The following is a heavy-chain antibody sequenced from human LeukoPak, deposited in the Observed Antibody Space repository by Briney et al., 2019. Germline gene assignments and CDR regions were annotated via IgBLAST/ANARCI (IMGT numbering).Heavy chain of an antibody. Sequence: GGSLRLSCAASGFTFSSYGMHWVRQAPGKGLEWVSTIRGGADKSYYSDSVKGRLSVSKDIPKKTLYLQMNSLRADDTAVYYCAKGSQWELLMGVFDFWGQGTLVTVSS. CDR1: GFTFSSYG. V-gene: IGHV3-23*01. D-gene: IGHD3-10*01. J-gene: IGHJ4*02. CDR2: IRGGADKS. CDR3: AKGSQWELLMGVFDF.